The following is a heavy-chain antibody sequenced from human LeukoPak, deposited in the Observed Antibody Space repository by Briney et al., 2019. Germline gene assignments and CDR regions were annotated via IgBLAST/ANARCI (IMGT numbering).Heavy chain of an antibody. CDR2: ISGSGDKT. Sequence: PGGSLRLSCAASGFTFSDYAMSWGRQAPGGGLEWVSAISGSGDKTFHADSVKGRFTTSRDNSKNTLSLQMSSLRVEDSAVYFCAKDTSAWWYHRAYMNVWGTGTTVTVSS. V-gene: IGHV3-23*01. D-gene: IGHD2-15*01. J-gene: IGHJ6*03. CDR1: GFTFSDYA. CDR3: AKDTSAWWYHRAYMNV.